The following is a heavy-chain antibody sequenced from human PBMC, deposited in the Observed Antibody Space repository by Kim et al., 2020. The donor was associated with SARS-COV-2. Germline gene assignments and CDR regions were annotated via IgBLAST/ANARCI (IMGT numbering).Heavy chain of an antibody. CDR2: IFSGGAT. D-gene: IGHD3-16*01. J-gene: IGHJ5*02. CDR1: GFNVSNNY. CDR3: AKDPGHSLGVDFDS. V-gene: IGHV3-66*02. Sequence: GGSLRLSCVGSGFNVSNNYMTWVRQAPGKGLEWVSVIFSGGATYYSDSVKGRFTISRDSSKNTVYLQMNNLIVEDTAFYYCAKDPGHSLGVDFDSWGQGIVVTVTS.